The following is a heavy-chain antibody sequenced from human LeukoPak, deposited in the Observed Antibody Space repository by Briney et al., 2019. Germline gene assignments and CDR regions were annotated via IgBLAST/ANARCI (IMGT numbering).Heavy chain of an antibody. V-gene: IGHV3-23*01. CDR2: IGGDHGGI. CDR1: GFTFSTHA. D-gene: IGHD7-27*01. Sequence: GGSLRLSCAASGFTFSTHAMTWVRRAPGRGLEWVTVIGGDHGGIHYADSVKGRFTISRDNSKNTLYLQMNSLRAEDTAVYYCARTGSYYYYYKDVWGKGTTVTVSS. CDR3: ARTGSYYYYYKDV. J-gene: IGHJ6*03.